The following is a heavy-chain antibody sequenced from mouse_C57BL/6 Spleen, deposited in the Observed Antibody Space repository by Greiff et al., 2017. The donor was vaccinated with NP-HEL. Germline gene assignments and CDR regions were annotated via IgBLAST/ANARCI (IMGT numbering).Heavy chain of an antibody. D-gene: IGHD1-1*02. Sequence: VQLQQSGPELVKPGASVKISCKASGYAFSSSWMNWVKQRPGKGLEWIGRIYPGDGDTNYNGKFKGKATLTADKSSSTAYMQLSSLTSEDSAVYFCARGSEGCYWGKSTTLTVAS. CDR3: ARGSEGCY. CDR2: IYPGDGDT. J-gene: IGHJ2*01. V-gene: IGHV1-82*01. CDR1: GYAFSSSW.